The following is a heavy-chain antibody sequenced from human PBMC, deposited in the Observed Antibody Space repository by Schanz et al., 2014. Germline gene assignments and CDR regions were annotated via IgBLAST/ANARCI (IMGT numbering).Heavy chain of an antibody. CDR3: ARDLTVDTGYVVHYCYYGMDV. CDR2: INPNSGGT. CDR1: GGTFSSDT. V-gene: IGHV1-2*02. D-gene: IGHD5-12*01. J-gene: IGHJ6*02. Sequence: QVHLVQSGAEVKKPGSSVKVSCKASGGTFSSDTFSWVRQAPGQGLEWMGRINPNSGGTNYAQKFQGRVTMTRDTSISTAYMELTSLRSEDTAVYFCARDLTVDTGYVVHYCYYGMDVWGQGTTVTVSS.